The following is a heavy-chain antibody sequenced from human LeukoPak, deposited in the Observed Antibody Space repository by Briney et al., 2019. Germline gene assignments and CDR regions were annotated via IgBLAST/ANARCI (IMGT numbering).Heavy chain of an antibody. J-gene: IGHJ4*02. CDR2: IIPILGIA. Sequence: SVKVSCKASGGTFSSYAISWVRQAPGQGLEWMGRIIPILGIANYAQKFQGRVTITADKSASTAYMELSSLRSEDTAVYYCARGLGDYYDTSDFYYAVAAHWGQGTLVTVSS. D-gene: IGHD3-22*01. CDR1: GGTFSSYA. CDR3: ARGLGDYYDTSDFYYAVAAH. V-gene: IGHV1-69*04.